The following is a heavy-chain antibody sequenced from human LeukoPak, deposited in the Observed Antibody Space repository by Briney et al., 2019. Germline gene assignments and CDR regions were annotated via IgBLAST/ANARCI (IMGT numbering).Heavy chain of an antibody. CDR1: GYLFTVYY. J-gene: IGHJ4*02. Sequence: EASVKVSCKASGYLFTVYYLHWVRQAPGRGLEWMGWINTESGDTNYEQKFQGRVAMTRDTSTSTAYMELSRMTSDDTAVYYCARGRVNYGYWGQGTLVTVSS. CDR3: ARGRVNYGY. D-gene: IGHD1-7*01. CDR2: INTESGDT. V-gene: IGHV1-2*02.